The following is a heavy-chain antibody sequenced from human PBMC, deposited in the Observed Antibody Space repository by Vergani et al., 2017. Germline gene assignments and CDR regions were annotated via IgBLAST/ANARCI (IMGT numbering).Heavy chain of an antibody. CDR1: GFTFSSYA. CDR2: ISGSGGST. J-gene: IGHJ4*02. D-gene: IGHD3-9*01. CDR3: ARDRYDILTGYSGFDY. Sequence: VQLVQSGAEVKKPGGSLRLSCAASGFTFSSYAMSWVRQAPGKGLEWVSAISGSGGSTYYADSVKGRFTISRDNAKNSLYLQMNSLRAEDTAVYYCARDRYDILTGYSGFDYWGQGTLVTVSS. V-gene: IGHV3-23*04.